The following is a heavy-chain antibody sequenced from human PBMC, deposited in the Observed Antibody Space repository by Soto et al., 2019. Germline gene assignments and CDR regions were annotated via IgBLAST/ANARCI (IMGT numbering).Heavy chain of an antibody. D-gene: IGHD3-9*01. CDR3: SRRIYDILTGYYLIDY. CDR2: IYHNGST. Sequence: SETLSLTCAVSGGSISSSNWWSWVRQPPGKGLEWIGEIYHNGSTNYNPSLKSRVTISVDKSKNQFSLKLSSVTAADTAVYYCSRRIYDILTGYYLIDYWGQGTLVTVSS. V-gene: IGHV4-4*02. J-gene: IGHJ4*02. CDR1: GGSISSSNW.